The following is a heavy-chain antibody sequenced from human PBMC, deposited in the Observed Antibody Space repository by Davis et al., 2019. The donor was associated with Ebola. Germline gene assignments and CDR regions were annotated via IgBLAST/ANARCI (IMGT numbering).Heavy chain of an antibody. CDR2: IGISVSTI. CDR1: GFTFSSYE. D-gene: IGHD3-9*01. CDR3: ARGFYDWSS. J-gene: IGHJ4*02. Sequence: PGGSLRLSCAASGFTFSSYEMNWVRQAPGKGLEWVSYIGISVSTIYYADSVKGRFTISRDNAKNSLYLQMNSLRAEDTAVYYCARGFYDWSSWGQGTLVTVSS. V-gene: IGHV3-48*03.